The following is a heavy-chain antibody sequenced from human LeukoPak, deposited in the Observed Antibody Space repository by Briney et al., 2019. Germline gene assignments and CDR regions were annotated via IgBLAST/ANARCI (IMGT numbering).Heavy chain of an antibody. D-gene: IGHD3-3*01. V-gene: IGHV3-48*01. CDR2: ISSSSSTI. CDR1: GFTFSSYS. CDR3: ARAGGNYDFWSGYYLDY. Sequence: GGSLRLSCAASGFTFSSYSMNLVRQAPGKGLEWVSYISSSSSTIYYADSVKGRFTISRDNAKNSLYLQMNSLRAEDTAVYYCARAGGNYDFWSGYYLDYWGQGTLVTVSS. J-gene: IGHJ4*02.